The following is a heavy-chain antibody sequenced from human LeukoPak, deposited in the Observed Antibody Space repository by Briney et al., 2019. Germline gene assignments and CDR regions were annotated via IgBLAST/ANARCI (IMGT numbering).Heavy chain of an antibody. CDR3: ARSAANYDYVWGSYRSYYFDY. Sequence: SETLSLTCTVSGGSISSYYWSWIRQPPGKGLEWIGYIYTSGSTNYNPSLKSRVTISVDTSKNQLSLKLSSVTAADTAVYYCARSAANYDYVWGSYRSYYFDYWGQGTLVTVSS. V-gene: IGHV4-4*09. J-gene: IGHJ4*02. D-gene: IGHD3-16*02. CDR2: IYTSGST. CDR1: GGSISSYY.